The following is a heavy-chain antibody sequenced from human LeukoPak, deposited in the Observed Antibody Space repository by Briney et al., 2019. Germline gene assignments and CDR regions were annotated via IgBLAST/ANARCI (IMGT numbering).Heavy chain of an antibody. CDR3: ARARDYYGSGIYGMDV. Sequence: SETLSLTCPVPGGSISSYYWSWIRQPPGKGLEWIGYIYYSGGTNYNPSLKSRVTISVDMSKNQFSLKLSSVTAADTAVYYCARARDYYGSGIYGMDVWGKGTTVTVSS. V-gene: IGHV4-59*12. CDR1: GGSISSYY. J-gene: IGHJ6*04. CDR2: IYYSGGT. D-gene: IGHD3-10*01.